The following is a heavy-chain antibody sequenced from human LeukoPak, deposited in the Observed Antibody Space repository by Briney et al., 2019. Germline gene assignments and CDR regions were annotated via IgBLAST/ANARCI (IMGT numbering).Heavy chain of an antibody. CDR2: IYYSGST. CDR3: ARETSQKGAHYMDV. D-gene: IGHD3-16*01. CDR1: GFTFSTYG. V-gene: IGHV4-59*01. J-gene: IGHJ6*03. Sequence: GTLRLSCAASGFTFSTYGMSWVRQPPGKGLEWIGSIYYSGSTYYNPSLKSRVTISVDTSKNQFSLKLSSVTAADTAVYYCARETSQKGAHYMDVWGKGTTVTISS.